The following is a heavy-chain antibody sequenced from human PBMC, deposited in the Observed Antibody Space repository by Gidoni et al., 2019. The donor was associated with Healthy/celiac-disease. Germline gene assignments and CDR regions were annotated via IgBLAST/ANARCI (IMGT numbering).Heavy chain of an antibody. Sequence: EVQLVESGGGLAKPGGSLRLSCAASGFTFSSYSMNWVRQAPGKGLEWVSSISSSSSYIYYADSVKGRFTISRDNAKNSLYLQMNSLRAEDTAVYYCARDTYSYGSNFDYWGQGTLVTVSS. CDR1: GFTFSSYS. CDR3: ARDTYSYGSNFDY. CDR2: ISSSSSYI. J-gene: IGHJ4*02. V-gene: IGHV3-21*01. D-gene: IGHD5-18*01.